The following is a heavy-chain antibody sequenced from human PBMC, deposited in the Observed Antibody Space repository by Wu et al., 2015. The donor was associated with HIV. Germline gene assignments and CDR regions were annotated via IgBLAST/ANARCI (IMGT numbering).Heavy chain of an antibody. V-gene: IGHV1-69*05. J-gene: IGHJ4*02. Sequence: QVQLVQSGTEVKRPGSSVRISCKASGKTFNAINWVRQAPGQGLEWMGGIIPLFATTEYAQIFQGRFTITTDESTSTAYMRLSNLRSEDTAVYFCTISTFAGSSDTWYSFDKWGQGTLVTVSS. CDR3: TISTFAGSSDTWYSFDK. CDR2: IIPLFATT. CDR1: GKTFNA. D-gene: IGHD6-13*01.